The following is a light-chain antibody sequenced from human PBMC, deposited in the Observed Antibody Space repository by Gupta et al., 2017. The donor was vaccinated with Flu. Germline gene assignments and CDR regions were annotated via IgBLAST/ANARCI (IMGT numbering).Light chain of an antibody. Sequence: GEGATLSCRASQSVSSNLAWYQQKPGQAPRLLIYGASTRATGIPARFSGSGSGTEFTLTISSLQSEDFAVYYCQQYNNWPFTFGQGTKLEIK. CDR1: QSVSSN. J-gene: IGKJ2*01. CDR2: GAS. CDR3: QQYNNWPFT. V-gene: IGKV3-15*01.